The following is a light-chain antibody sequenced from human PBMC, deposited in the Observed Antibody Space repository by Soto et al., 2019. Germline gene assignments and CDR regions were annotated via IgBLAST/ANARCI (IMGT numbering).Light chain of an antibody. CDR2: EAS. CDR1: QNIYSNY. V-gene: IGKV3-20*01. Sequence: EIVLTQSPGTLSLSPGDRATLSCRASQNIYSNYVAWYQRKPGQAPRILIYEASSRATGIPDRFSGTGSGTDFTLTISRLEPEDFGIYYCQQFGSAAPWTFGQGTKVE. J-gene: IGKJ1*01. CDR3: QQFGSAAPWT.